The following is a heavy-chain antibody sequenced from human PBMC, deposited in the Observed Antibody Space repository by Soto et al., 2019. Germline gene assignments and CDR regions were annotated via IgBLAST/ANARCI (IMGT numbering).Heavy chain of an antibody. V-gene: IGHV4-59*01. J-gene: IGHJ6*03. D-gene: IGHD3-3*01. CDR1: GGSISSYY. CDR2: IYYSGST. CDR3: ARGYDFWSGYYYYYMDV. Sequence: ETLSLTCTVSGGSISSYYWSWIRQPPGKGLEWIGYIYYSGSTNYNPSLKSRVTISVDTSKNQFSLKLSSVTAADTAVYYCARGYDFWSGYYYYYMDVWGKGTTVTVSS.